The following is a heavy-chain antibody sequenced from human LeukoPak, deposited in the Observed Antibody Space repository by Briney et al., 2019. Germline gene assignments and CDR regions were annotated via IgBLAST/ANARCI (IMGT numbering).Heavy chain of an antibody. CDR3: ARGLIPSNSFDY. CDR2: ISAFSGQT. Sequence: ASVKVSCKASGYTFTSYGFSWVRQAPGQGLEWMGWISAFSGQTNYAQKVQGRVTMTTDTSTGTAYMELRSLRSDDTAVYYCARGLIPSNSFDYWGQGTLVTVSS. J-gene: IGHJ4*02. V-gene: IGHV1-18*04. D-gene: IGHD3-16*01. CDR1: GYTFTSYG.